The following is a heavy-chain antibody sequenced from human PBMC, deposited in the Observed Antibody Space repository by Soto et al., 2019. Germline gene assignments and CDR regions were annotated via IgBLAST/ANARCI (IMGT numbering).Heavy chain of an antibody. CDR1: GFTFSSST. D-gene: IGHD2-8*01. J-gene: IGHJ4*02. CDR3: ARDVGEMYAI. CDR2: ISSSSSYI. V-gene: IGHV3-21*06. Sequence: EVQLVESGGGRVKPGGSLRLSCTGSGFTFSSSTMTWVRQGPGKGLEWVSSISSSSSYIYFADSLKGRFTISRDNAKNSLYLQMNSLRAEDTAVYYCARDVGEMYAIWGQGTQVTVSS.